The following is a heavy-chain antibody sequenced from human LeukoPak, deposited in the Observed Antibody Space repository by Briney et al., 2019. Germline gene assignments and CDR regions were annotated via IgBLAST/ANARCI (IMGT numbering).Heavy chain of an antibody. CDR1: GGSISSGGYS. CDR2: IYHSGST. V-gene: IGHV4-30-2*01. J-gene: IGHJ4*02. Sequence: SETLSLTCAVSGGSISSGGYSWSWIRQPPGKGLEWIGYIYHSGSTYYNPSLKSRVTISVDRSKNQFSLKLSSVTAADTAVYYCARCGYSYGSPLDYWGQGTLVTVSS. CDR3: ARCGYSYGSPLDY. D-gene: IGHD5-18*01.